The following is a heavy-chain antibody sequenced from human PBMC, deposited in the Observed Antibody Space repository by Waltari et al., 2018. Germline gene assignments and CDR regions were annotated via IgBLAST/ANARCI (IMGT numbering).Heavy chain of an antibody. J-gene: IGHJ4*02. D-gene: IGHD1-26*01. CDR3: ARDPSGSYPGDY. CDR2: IYRGGST. V-gene: IGHV3-53*01. Sequence: EVQLVESGGGLIQPGGSLRLSCAASGFTVSTNYMTWVRQAPGKGLEWLSGIYRGGSTYYADSGKGRFTISRDNSKNTLYLQMNSLRAEDTAVYYCARDPSGSYPGDYWGQGTLVTVSS. CDR1: GFTVSTNY.